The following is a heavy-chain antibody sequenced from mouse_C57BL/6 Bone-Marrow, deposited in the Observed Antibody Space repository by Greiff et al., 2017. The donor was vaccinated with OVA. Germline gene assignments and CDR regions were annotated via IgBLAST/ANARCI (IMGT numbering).Heavy chain of an antibody. J-gene: IGHJ3*01. D-gene: IGHD2-5*01. CDR3: ARSDHYSNTWFAY. Sequence: VQLQQSGPELVKPGASVNIPCKASGYTFPDYNMDWVKQSHGKSLEWIGDINPNNGGTIYNQKFKGKATLTVDKSSSTAYMELRSLTSEDTAVYYCARSDHYSNTWFAYWGQGTLVTVSA. V-gene: IGHV1-18*01. CDR2: INPNNGGT. CDR1: GYTFPDYN.